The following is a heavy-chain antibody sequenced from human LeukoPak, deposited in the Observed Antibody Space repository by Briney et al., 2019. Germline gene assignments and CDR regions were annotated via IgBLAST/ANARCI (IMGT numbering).Heavy chain of an antibody. V-gene: IGHV4-59*01. J-gene: IGHJ4*02. CDR3: ARETSGLPYYFDY. CDR2: IYYSGST. Sequence: SETLSLTCTVSGGSISSYYWSWIRQPPGKGLEWIGYIYYSGSTNYNPSLKSRVTISVDTSKNQFSLKLSSVTAADTAVYYCARETSGLPYYFDYWGQGTLVTVSS. D-gene: IGHD4-11*01. CDR1: GGSISSYY.